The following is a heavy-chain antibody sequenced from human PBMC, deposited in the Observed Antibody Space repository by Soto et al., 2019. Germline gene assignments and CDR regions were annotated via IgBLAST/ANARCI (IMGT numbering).Heavy chain of an antibody. CDR2: IWYDGSNK. CDR1: GFTFSSYG. CDR3: ARDQVAVAGVIFDC. Sequence: GSLRLSCPASGFTFSSYGMHWVRQAPGKGLERVAGIWYDGSNKYYADSVKGRFTISRDNSKNTLYLQMNSLRAEDTAMYYCARDQVAVAGVIFDCWGQGILVTFSA. V-gene: IGHV3-33*01. D-gene: IGHD6-19*01. J-gene: IGHJ4*01.